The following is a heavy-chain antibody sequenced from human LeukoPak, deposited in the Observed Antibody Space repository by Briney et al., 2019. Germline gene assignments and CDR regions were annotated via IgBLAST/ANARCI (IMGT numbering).Heavy chain of an antibody. Sequence: TGGSLRFSCAASGFTFSSYAMSWVRQAPGKGLEWVSAISGSGGSTYYADSVKGRFTISRDNSKNTLYLQMNSLRAEDTAVYYCAASPESIAVAGWGQGTLVTVSS. CDR3: AASPESIAVAG. CDR2: ISGSGGST. CDR1: GFTFSSYA. V-gene: IGHV3-23*01. J-gene: IGHJ4*02. D-gene: IGHD6-19*01.